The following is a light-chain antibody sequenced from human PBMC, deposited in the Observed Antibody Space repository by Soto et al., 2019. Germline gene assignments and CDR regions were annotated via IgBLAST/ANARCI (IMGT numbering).Light chain of an antibody. CDR3: SSYAGSNAV. CDR1: SSDVGGYNY. CDR2: EVS. Sequence: QSALTQPPSASGSPGQSLTISCTGTSSDVGGYNYVSWYQQHPGKAPKLMIYEVSKRPSGVPDRFSGSKSGNTASLTVSGLQAEDEADYYCSSYAGSNAVFGGGTKLTVL. J-gene: IGLJ2*01. V-gene: IGLV2-8*01.